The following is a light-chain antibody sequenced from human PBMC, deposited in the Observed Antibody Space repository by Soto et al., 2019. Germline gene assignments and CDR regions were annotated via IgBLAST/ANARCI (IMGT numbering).Light chain of an antibody. CDR2: GAS. Sequence: EIVLTQSPGTLSLSPGERATLSCRASQSVTSSYLAWYQHKPGQAPSLLIYGASRRATGIPDRFSGSGSGTDFTLTISSLEPEDFAVYYCQQYGDSPWTFGQGTKVDIK. CDR3: QQYGDSPWT. CDR1: QSVTSSY. V-gene: IGKV3-20*01. J-gene: IGKJ1*01.